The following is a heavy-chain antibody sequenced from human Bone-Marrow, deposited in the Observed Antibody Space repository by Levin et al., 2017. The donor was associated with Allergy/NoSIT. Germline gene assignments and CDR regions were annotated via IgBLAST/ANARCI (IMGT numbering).Heavy chain of an antibody. CDR2: ISSSSSYI. CDR3: ATTSSDIVVVPAAMGTFDY. CDR1: GFTFSSYS. J-gene: IGHJ4*02. V-gene: IGHV3-21*01. D-gene: IGHD2-2*01. Sequence: GGSLRLSCAASGFTFSSYSMNWVRQAPGKGLEWVSSISSSSSYIYYADSVKGRFTISRDNAKNSLYLQMNSLRAEDTAVYYCATTSSDIVVVPAAMGTFDYWGQGTLVTVSS.